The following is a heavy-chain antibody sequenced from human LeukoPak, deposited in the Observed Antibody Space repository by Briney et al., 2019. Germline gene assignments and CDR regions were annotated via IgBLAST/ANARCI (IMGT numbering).Heavy chain of an antibody. J-gene: IGHJ6*03. D-gene: IGHD3-22*01. CDR1: GYTFTGYY. CDR3: ARDVHDSSGDYYYMDV. CDR2: INPNSGGT. Sequence: GASVKVSCKASGYTFTGYYMHWVRQAPGQGLEWMGWINPNSGGTNYAQKFQGRVTMTRDTSISTAYMELSRLRSEDTAVYYCARDVHDSSGDYYYMDVWGKGTTVTVSS. V-gene: IGHV1-2*02.